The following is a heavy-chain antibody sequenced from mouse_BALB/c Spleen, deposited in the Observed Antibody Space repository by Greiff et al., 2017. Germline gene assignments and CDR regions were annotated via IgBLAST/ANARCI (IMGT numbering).Heavy chain of an antibody. V-gene: IGHV1-81*01. Sequence: VQLQQSGAELVKPGASVKMSCKASGYTFTDYVISWVKQRTGQGLEWIGEIYPGSGSTYYNEKFKGKATLTADKSSNTAYMQLSSLTSEDSAVYFCARWGTTATAWFAYWGQGTLVTVSA. CDR2: IYPGSGST. D-gene: IGHD1-2*01. CDR1: GYTFTDYV. CDR3: ARWGTTATAWFAY. J-gene: IGHJ3*01.